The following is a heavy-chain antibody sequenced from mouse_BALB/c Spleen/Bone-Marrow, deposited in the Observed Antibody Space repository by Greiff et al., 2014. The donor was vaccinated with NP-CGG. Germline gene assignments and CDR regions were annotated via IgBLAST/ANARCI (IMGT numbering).Heavy chain of an antibody. D-gene: IGHD1-2*01. CDR3: ARHYGYVGAMDY. CDR2: ITGGGTT. Sequence: EVQGVESGGGLVKPGESLKFSCAASGITVSSYTMSWVRQTPEKRLEWVASITGGGTTYYPDSVKGRFTISRDNARNILYLQVSSLRSEDTAIYYCARHYGYVGAMDYWGQGTSVTVSS. J-gene: IGHJ4*01. V-gene: IGHV5-6-5*01. CDR1: GITVSSYT.